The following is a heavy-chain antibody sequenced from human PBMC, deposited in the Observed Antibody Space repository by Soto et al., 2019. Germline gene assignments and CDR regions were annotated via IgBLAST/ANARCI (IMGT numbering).Heavy chain of an antibody. V-gene: IGHV1-2*04. CDR1: GYTFTAYY. J-gene: IGHJ4*02. CDR2: INPNSGGT. D-gene: IGHD2-21*02. CDR3: TLSDCVGDSFSFDH. Sequence: QVQLVQAGAEVKKPGASLKVSCKASGYTFTAYYIHWVRQAPGQGLEWMGWINPNSGGTNYAQKFQGWITMTRDTSISTAYMELSRLRSDDTAVYYCTLSDCVGDSFSFDHWGQGTLVTVSS.